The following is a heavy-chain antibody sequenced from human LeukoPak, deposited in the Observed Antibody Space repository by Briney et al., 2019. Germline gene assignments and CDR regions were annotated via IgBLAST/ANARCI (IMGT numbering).Heavy chain of an antibody. CDR3: ATGYCSSTSCCSLDAFDI. CDR1: GFTFSSYG. CDR2: IRYDGSNK. V-gene: IGHV3-30*02. J-gene: IGHJ3*02. D-gene: IGHD2-2*01. Sequence: PGGSLRLSCAASGFTFSSYGMHWVRQAPGKGLEWVAFIRYDGSNKYYADSVKGRFTISRDNSKNTLYLQMNSLRAEDTAVYYCATGYCSSTSCCSLDAFDIWGQGTMVTVSS.